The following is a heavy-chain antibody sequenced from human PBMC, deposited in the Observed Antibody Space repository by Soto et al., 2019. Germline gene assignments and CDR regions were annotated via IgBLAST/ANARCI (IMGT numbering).Heavy chain of an antibody. D-gene: IGHD2-15*01. V-gene: IGHV3-74*01. Sequence: EVQLVESGGGLVQPGGSLRLSCAASGFTFSSYWMHWVRQAPGKGLVWVSRINSDGNSTSYADSVKGRFTTSRDNAKNTLYLQMTSLRAEVTAVYYCVRTSLVVAAATREDYWGQGTLVTVSS. J-gene: IGHJ4*02. CDR1: GFTFSSYW. CDR3: VRTSLVVAAATREDY. CDR2: INSDGNST.